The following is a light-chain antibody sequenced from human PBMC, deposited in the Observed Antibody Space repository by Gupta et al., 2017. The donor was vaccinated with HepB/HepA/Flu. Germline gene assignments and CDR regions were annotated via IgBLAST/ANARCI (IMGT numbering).Light chain of an antibody. CDR3: CSYAGSRV. Sequence: QSALTQPASVSGSPGQSIPISCTGTSSDVGSYNLVSWYQQHPGKAPKLIIYEVSKRPSGVSNRFSGSKSGNTASLTISGLQAEDEADYYCCSYAGSRVFGGGTKLTVL. CDR1: SSDVGSYNL. CDR2: EVS. V-gene: IGLV2-23*02. J-gene: IGLJ2*01.